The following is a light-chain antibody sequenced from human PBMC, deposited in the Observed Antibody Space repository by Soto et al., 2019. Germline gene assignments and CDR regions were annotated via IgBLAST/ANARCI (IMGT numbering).Light chain of an antibody. CDR3: QQYSNWPPIT. CDR2: GAS. CDR1: QSVDSH. Sequence: ETVMTQSPATLSVSPGERATLSCRASQSVDSHLAWYRQKPGQAPRLLIYGASTRATGIPARFSGSGSGTEFTLTISSLQDEDFAVYYCQQYSNWPPITFGQGTRLEVK. V-gene: IGKV3-15*01. J-gene: IGKJ5*01.